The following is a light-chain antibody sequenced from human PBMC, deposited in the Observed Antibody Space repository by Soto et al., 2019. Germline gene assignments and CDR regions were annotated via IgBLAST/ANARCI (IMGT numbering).Light chain of an antibody. Sequence: QSVLTQPPSVSAAPGQKVTISCSGSSSNIGNNYVSWYQQLPGTAPKLLIYDNSERPSGFPGRFSGSKSGASATLGITGLQTGDEAGYYCGTWDSSLSAVVFGGGTKLTVL. CDR2: DNS. CDR1: SSNIGNNY. CDR3: GTWDSSLSAVV. V-gene: IGLV1-51*01. J-gene: IGLJ2*01.